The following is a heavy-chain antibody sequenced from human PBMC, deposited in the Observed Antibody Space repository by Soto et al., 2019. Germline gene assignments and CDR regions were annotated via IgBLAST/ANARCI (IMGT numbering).Heavy chain of an antibody. CDR1: GGTFSSYA. Sequence: QVQLVQSGAEVKKPGSSVQVSCKASGGTFSSYAISWVRQAPGQGLEWMGGIIPIFGTAKYAQKFQGRVRMTADESTSTAYMELSSLRSEDPAVYSCANYYYDNSCYYGDAFDIWGQGTMVTVSS. D-gene: IGHD3-22*01. V-gene: IGHV1-69*01. CDR3: ANYYYDNSCYYGDAFDI. CDR2: IIPIFGTA. J-gene: IGHJ3*02.